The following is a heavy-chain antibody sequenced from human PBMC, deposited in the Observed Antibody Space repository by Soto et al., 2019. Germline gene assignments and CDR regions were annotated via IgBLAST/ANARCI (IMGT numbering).Heavy chain of an antibody. V-gene: IGHV4-38-2*02. Sequence: SETLSLTCAVSGYSISSGYYWGWIRQPPGKGLEWIGSIYHSGSTYYNPSLKSRVTISVDTSKNQFSLKLSSVTAADTAVYYCARDKRSFGQSLSYYYGMDVWGQGTTVTVSS. CDR1: GYSISSGYY. CDR3: ARDKRSFGQSLSYYYGMDV. CDR2: IYHSGST. D-gene: IGHD3-10*01. J-gene: IGHJ6*02.